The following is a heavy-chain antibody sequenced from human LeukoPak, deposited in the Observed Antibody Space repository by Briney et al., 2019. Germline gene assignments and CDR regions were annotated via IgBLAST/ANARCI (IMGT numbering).Heavy chain of an antibody. D-gene: IGHD6-13*01. J-gene: IGHJ4*02. Sequence: ASVKVSCKASGYTFTSYGISWVRQAPGQGLEWMGWISAYNGNTNYAQKLQGRVTMTTDTSTSTAYMELRSLRSDDTAVYYSARGIAAAGTKTFDYWGQGTLVTVSS. CDR3: ARGIAAAGTKTFDY. CDR2: ISAYNGNT. CDR1: GYTFTSYG. V-gene: IGHV1-18*01.